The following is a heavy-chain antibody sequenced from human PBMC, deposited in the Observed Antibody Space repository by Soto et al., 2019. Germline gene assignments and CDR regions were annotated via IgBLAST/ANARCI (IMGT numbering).Heavy chain of an antibody. V-gene: IGHV1-2*06. CDR2: INPKSGDT. J-gene: IGHJ5*01. CDR1: GYTFTAYY. D-gene: IGHD2-8*02. Sequence: GASVKVSCKSSGYTFTAYYMYWVRQAPGQGLEWVGRINPKSGDTNYAPKFQGRVTMTRDTSISTAYMELSSLSSDDTAFYYCATLKQAPGGMDSWGQGTLVTVSS. CDR3: ATLKQAPGGMDS.